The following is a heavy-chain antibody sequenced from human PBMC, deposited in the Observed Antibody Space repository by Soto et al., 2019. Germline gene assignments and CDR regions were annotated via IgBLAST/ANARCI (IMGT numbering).Heavy chain of an antibody. Sequence: QVQLVQSGAEVKKPGSSVKVSCKASGGTFSSYAISWVRQAPGQGLEWMGGIIPIFGTANYAQKFQGRVTITADESTSTAYMELSSLSSEDTAVYYCARSAGYYRRKYYYYYYYMDVWGKGTTVTVSS. CDR2: IIPIFGTA. D-gene: IGHD3-22*01. V-gene: IGHV1-69*01. J-gene: IGHJ6*03. CDR1: GGTFSSYA. CDR3: ARSAGYYRRKYYYYYYYMDV.